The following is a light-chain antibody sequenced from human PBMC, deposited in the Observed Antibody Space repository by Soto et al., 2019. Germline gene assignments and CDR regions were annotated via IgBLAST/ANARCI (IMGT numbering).Light chain of an antibody. V-gene: IGLV2-14*01. CDR3: SSYASSDTLV. CDR1: SSDVGSYNY. J-gene: IGLJ3*02. Sequence: QSALTQPASVSGSPGQSITISCTGTSSDVGSYNYVSWYQRHPGKVPKLMIYEVSYRPSGVSNRFSGSKSGNTASLTISGLQAEDEADYYCSSYASSDTLVFGGGTKLTVL. CDR2: EVS.